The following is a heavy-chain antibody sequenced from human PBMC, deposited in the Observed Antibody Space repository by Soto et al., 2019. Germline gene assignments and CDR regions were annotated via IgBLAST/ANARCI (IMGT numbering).Heavy chain of an antibody. J-gene: IGHJ4*02. D-gene: IGHD6-19*01. V-gene: IGHV3-23*01. Sequence: EVQLLESGGGLVQPGGSLRLSCAASGFTFRYYDMFWVRQAPGKGPEWVSFVSTSGGRTGYADYVRGRFTIPRDNAENTLSLQMNSLAVDDTAVYYCVRKGYETGWYYDQWGQGTLVTVSS. CDR3: VRKGYETGWYYDQ. CDR2: VSTSGGRT. CDR1: GFTFRYYD.